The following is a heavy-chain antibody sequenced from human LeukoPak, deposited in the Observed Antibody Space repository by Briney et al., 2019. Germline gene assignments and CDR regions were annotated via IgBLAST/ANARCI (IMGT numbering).Heavy chain of an antibody. D-gene: IGHD1-26*01. CDR3: ARPGPIVGAILYFDY. CDR1: GYTFTTYW. Sequence: GESLKISCKGSGYTFTTYWIGWVRQMPGKGLEWMGIIYPGDSDTRYSPSFQGQVTISADKSISTAYLQWSSLTASDSAMYYCARPGPIVGAILYFDYWGQGTLVTVSS. V-gene: IGHV5-51*01. CDR2: IYPGDSDT. J-gene: IGHJ4*02.